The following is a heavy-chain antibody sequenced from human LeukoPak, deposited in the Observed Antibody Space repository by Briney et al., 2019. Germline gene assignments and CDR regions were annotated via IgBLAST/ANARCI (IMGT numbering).Heavy chain of an antibody. CDR2: INPNSGGT. Sequence: ASVKVSCKASGYTFTGYYMHWVRQAPGQGLEWMGWINPNSGGTNYAPKFQGRVTMTRDTSISTAYMELSRLRSDDTAVYYCVRGRFGDWGYYYMDVWGKGTTVTVSS. D-gene: IGHD3-10*01. CDR3: VRGRFGDWGYYYMDV. J-gene: IGHJ6*03. V-gene: IGHV1-2*02. CDR1: GYTFTGYY.